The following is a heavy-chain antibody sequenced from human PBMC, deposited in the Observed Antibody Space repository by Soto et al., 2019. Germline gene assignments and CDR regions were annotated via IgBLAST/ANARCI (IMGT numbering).Heavy chain of an antibody. CDR1: GYTFTSYY. Sequence: EASVKVSCKASGYTFTSYYMHWVRQAPGQGLEWMGIINPSGGSTSYAQKFQGRVTMTRDTSTSTVYMELSSLRSEDTAVYYCARVSYCSGGSCYYMDGWGKGTTVTVSS. V-gene: IGHV1-46*03. J-gene: IGHJ6*03. CDR2: INPSGGST. CDR3: ARVSYCSGGSCYYMDG. D-gene: IGHD2-15*01.